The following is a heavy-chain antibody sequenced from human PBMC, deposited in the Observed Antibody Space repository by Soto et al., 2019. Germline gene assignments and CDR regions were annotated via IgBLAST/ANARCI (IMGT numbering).Heavy chain of an antibody. J-gene: IGHJ4*02. V-gene: IGHV4-30-4*01. CDR2: IYYSGST. CDR1: GGSISSGDYY. CDR3: ARDAAGYYDSSGNPFDY. D-gene: IGHD3-22*01. Sequence: SETLSLTCTVSGGSISSGDYYWSWIRQPPGKGLEWIGYIYYSGSTYYNPSLKSRVTISVDTSKNQFSLKLSSVTAADTAVYYCARDAAGYYDSSGNPFDYWGQGTLVTVSS.